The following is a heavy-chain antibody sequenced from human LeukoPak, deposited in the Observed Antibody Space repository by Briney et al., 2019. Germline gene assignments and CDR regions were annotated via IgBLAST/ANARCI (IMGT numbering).Heavy chain of an antibody. CDR1: GFTFSSYG. D-gene: IGHD6-19*01. Sequence: PGGSLRLSCAASGFTFSSYGMHWVRQAPGKGLEWVAFIRYDGSNKYYADSVKGRFTISRDNSKNTLYLQMNSLRAEDTAVYYCAKEGAVAGHLYYYYYYYMDVWGKGTTVTISS. CDR3: AKEGAVAGHLYYYYYYYMDV. CDR2: IRYDGSNK. V-gene: IGHV3-30*02. J-gene: IGHJ6*03.